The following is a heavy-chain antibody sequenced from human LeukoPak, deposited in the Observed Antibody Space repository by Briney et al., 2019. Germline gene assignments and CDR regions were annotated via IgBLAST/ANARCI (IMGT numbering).Heavy chain of an antibody. Sequence: SETLPLTCAVYGGSFSGYYWSWIRQPPGKGLEWIGEINHSGSTNYNPSLKSRVTISVGTSKNQFSLKLSSVTAADTAVYYCASSGIAVAGHGAYWGQGTLVTVSS. CDR3: ASSGIAVAGHGAY. V-gene: IGHV4-34*01. CDR2: INHSGST. CDR1: GGSFSGYY. J-gene: IGHJ4*02. D-gene: IGHD6-19*01.